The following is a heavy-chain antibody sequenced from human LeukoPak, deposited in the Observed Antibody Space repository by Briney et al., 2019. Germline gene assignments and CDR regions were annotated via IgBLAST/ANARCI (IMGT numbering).Heavy chain of an antibody. CDR1: GGSISSSSYY. CDR3: ARDLYCSSTSCPDYYYYGMDV. CDR2: IYYSGST. D-gene: IGHD2-2*01. J-gene: IGHJ6*02. Sequence: SETLSLTCTVSGGSISSSSYYWGWIRQPPGKGLEWIGSIYYSGSTYYNPSLKSRVTISVDTSKNQFSLKLSSVTAADTAVYYCARDLYCSSTSCPDYYYYGMDVWGQGTTVTVSS. V-gene: IGHV4-39*07.